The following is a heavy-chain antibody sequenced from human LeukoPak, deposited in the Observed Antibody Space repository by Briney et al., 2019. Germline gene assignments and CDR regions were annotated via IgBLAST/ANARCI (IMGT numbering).Heavy chain of an antibody. V-gene: IGHV3-23*01. CDR3: AKVESSSSCFDY. CDR1: GFTFSSYA. CDR2: ISGSGGST. D-gene: IGHD6-6*01. J-gene: IGHJ4*02. Sequence: GGSLRLSCAASGFTFSSYAMSWVRQAPGKGLEWVSAISGSGGSTYYADSVKGRFTISRDNSKNTLYLKMNSLRAEDTAVYYCAKVESSSSCFDYWGQGTLVTVSS.